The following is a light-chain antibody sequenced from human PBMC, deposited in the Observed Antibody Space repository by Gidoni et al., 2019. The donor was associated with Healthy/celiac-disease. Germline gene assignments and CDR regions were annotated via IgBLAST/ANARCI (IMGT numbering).Light chain of an antibody. V-gene: IGLV2-14*01. Sequence: SALTQPASVSGSPGQSITISCTGTSSDVGGYNYVPWYQQHPGRAPNLMIDEVSTRPSGVSNRFSGSKSGNTAALIISGLQAEDEADYYCSSYTSSSTSWVFGGGTKLTVL. CDR1: SSDVGGYNY. CDR2: EVS. J-gene: IGLJ3*02. CDR3: SSYTSSSTSWV.